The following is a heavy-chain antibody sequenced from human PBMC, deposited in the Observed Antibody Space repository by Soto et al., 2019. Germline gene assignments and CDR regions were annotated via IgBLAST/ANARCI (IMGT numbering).Heavy chain of an antibody. CDR1: AFNFSDYY. V-gene: IGHV3-11*01. D-gene: IGHD4-4*01. CDR3: ALAGYDRNYYAVTPLSAGHF. Sequence: QVQLVVSGGGLVKPGGSLRISCAASAFNFSDYYISLIRQAPGKGLAWVSYISSSGSIIYYADSVKGRFNISMDNAKKSMYLQMNSLRAEDTAVYYCALAGYDRNYYAVTPLSAGHFWGQVTLVTVTS. J-gene: IGHJ4*02. CDR2: ISSSGSII.